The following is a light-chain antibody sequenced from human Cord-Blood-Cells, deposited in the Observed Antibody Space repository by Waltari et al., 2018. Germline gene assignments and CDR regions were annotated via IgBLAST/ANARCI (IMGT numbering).Light chain of an antibody. CDR2: DVS. J-gene: IGLJ2*01. CDR3: CSYAGSYTFV. V-gene: IGLV2-11*01. Sequence: QSALTQPRSVSGSPGQSVTISSTGTSSDVGGYNYVSCYQQHPGKAPKLMIYDVSKRPSGVPDRFSGSKSGNTASLTISGLQAEDEADYYCCSYAGSYTFVFGGGTKLTVL. CDR1: SSDVGGYNY.